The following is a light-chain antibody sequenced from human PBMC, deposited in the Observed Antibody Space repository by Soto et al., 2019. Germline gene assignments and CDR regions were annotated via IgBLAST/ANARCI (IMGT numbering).Light chain of an antibody. CDR1: SSDVGAYNF. V-gene: IGLV2-14*01. CDR2: EVT. Sequence: QSVLTQPASVSGSPGQSITISCSGTSSDVGAYNFVSWYQVHPGRAPKLIISEVTVRPSGVSHRFSGSKSGNSASLTISGLQPEDEAYYYCTSYTTTTTPSVFGSGPKVTV. CDR3: TSYTTTTTPSV. J-gene: IGLJ1*01.